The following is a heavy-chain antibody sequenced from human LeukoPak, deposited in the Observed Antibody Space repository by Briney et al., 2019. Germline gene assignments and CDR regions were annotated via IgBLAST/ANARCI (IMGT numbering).Heavy chain of an antibody. CDR1: GGSISSSSYY. D-gene: IGHD6-13*01. CDR2: IYYSGST. J-gene: IGHJ5*02. V-gene: IGHV4-39*01. CDR3: ARLSSGTFIIA. Sequence: SETLSLTCTVSGGSISSSSYYWGWIRQPPGKGLERIGSIYYSGSTYYNPSLKSRVTISVDTSKNQFSLKLSSVTAADTAVYYCARLSSGTFIIAWGQGTLVTVSS.